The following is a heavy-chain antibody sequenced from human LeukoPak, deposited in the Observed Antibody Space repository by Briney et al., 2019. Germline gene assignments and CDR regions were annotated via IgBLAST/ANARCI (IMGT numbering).Heavy chain of an antibody. Sequence: GGSLRLSCAASGFTFSSYAMHWVRQAPGKGLEWVAVISYDGSNKYYADSVKGRFTISRDNSKNTLYLQMNSLRAEDTAAYYCARDGDFEWLFFDYWGQGTLVTVSS. CDR3: ARDGDFEWLFFDY. D-gene: IGHD3-3*01. CDR2: ISYDGSNK. J-gene: IGHJ4*02. CDR1: GFTFSSYA. V-gene: IGHV3-30-3*01.